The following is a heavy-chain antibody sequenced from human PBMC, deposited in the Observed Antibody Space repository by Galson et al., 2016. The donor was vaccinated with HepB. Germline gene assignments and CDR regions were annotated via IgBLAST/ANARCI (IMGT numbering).Heavy chain of an antibody. J-gene: IGHJ2*01. CDR1: GSSFTPFW. CDR3: ARPARGYCSGGTCPHPGYFDL. Sequence: QSGAEVKKSGESLKISCTGSGSSFTPFWIGWVRQMPGKGLELMGIIYGGDSETKYNPSFQGQVTISVDKSTSTAYLQWNSLKASDTAMYYCARPARGYCSGGTCPHPGYFDLWGRGTLVTVSS. V-gene: IGHV5-51*01. D-gene: IGHD2-15*01. CDR2: IYGGDSET.